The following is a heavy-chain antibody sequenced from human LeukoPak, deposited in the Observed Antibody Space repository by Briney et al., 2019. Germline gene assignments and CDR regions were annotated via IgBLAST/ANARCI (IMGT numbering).Heavy chain of an antibody. Sequence: ASVKVSGNASGYIFTTYGITWVRQAPGQGLEWWGWTGTYNGDTKYPQRLQGRVTVTTEIPTSTAFFEVRSLRFEDTGIYYCAGERSSWYRDSDYWGQGTLVTVSS. CDR2: TGTYNGDT. CDR1: GYIFTTYG. V-gene: IGHV1-18*01. CDR3: AGERSSWYRDSDY. J-gene: IGHJ4*02. D-gene: IGHD6-13*01.